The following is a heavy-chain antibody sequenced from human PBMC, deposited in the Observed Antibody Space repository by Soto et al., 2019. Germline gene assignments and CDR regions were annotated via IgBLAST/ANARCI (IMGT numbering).Heavy chain of an antibody. J-gene: IGHJ6*02. Sequence: GASVKVSCKASGFTFSSSAVQWVRQARGQRLEWIGWIAVGSGDTNYAQRFQGRVTMTRDMSTDTAYMELSSLTFDDTGVYFCARLGGYCSSTSCYGYYGMDVWGQGTTVTVSS. CDR1: GFTFSSSA. CDR2: IAVGSGDT. D-gene: IGHD2-2*01. V-gene: IGHV1-58*01. CDR3: ARLGGYCSSTSCYGYYGMDV.